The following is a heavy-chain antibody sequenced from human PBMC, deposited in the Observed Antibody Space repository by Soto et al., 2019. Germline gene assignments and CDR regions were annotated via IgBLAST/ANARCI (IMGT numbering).Heavy chain of an antibody. CDR1: GGTFSSNT. J-gene: IGHJ6*02. V-gene: IGHV1-69*02. D-gene: IGHD2-15*01. Sequence: QVQLVQSGAEVKKPGSSVKVSCKASGGTFSSNTISWVRQAPGQGLEWMGRIIPILGIANYAQKFQGRVTISAXXSTSTAYMELSSLRSEDTAVYYCADLVGADTGMDVWGQGTTVTVSS. CDR2: IIPILGIA. CDR3: ADLVGADTGMDV.